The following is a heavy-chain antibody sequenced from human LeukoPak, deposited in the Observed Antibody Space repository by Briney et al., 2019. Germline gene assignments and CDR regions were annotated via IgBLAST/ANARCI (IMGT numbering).Heavy chain of an antibody. CDR3: ARCTTGRTFGSLREIKRSREIDY. V-gene: IGHV3-21*01. D-gene: IGHD1-1*01. J-gene: IGHJ4*02. CDR1: GFTLSSSS. CDR2: ISSSSSYI. Sequence: GGSLRLSCAASGFTLSSSSMNWVRQAPGKGLEWVSSISSSSSYIYYADSLKGRFTISRDNAKNSLYLQMDSLRAEDTAVYYCARCTTGRTFGSLREIKRSREIDYWGQGTLVTVSS.